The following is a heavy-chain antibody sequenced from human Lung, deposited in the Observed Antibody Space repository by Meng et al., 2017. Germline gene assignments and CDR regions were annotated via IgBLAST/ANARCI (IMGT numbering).Heavy chain of an antibody. V-gene: IGHV3-15*01. CDR2: IKSNTDGGTT. CDR3: TWDDKAVSDY. Sequence: EVHLVESGGDLVKPGGSLRLSCAASGFYFSNAWMSCVRQAPGKGLEWVGRIKSNTDGGTTEYAAPVTGRFTISRDDSKSTLNLHLSGLRTDDTGVYYCTWDDKAVSDYWGQGTLVTVSS. CDR1: GFYFSNAW. D-gene: IGHD3-9*01. J-gene: IGHJ4*02.